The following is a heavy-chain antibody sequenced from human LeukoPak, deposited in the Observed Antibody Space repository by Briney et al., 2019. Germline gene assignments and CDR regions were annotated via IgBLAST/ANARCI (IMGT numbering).Heavy chain of an antibody. Sequence: GGSLRLSCAASGFTFDDYAMHWVRQAPGKGLEWVSGISWNSGSIGYADSVKGRFTISRDNAKNSLYLQMNSLRAEDMALYYCAKVLIVGATYGAFDIWGQGTMVTVSS. D-gene: IGHD1-26*01. CDR3: AKVLIVGATYGAFDI. J-gene: IGHJ3*02. CDR1: GFTFDDYA. CDR2: ISWNSGSI. V-gene: IGHV3-9*03.